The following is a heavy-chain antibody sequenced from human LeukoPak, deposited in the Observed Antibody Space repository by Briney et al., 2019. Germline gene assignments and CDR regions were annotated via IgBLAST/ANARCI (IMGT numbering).Heavy chain of an antibody. CDR3: ARRGYSYDYFDY. V-gene: IGHV4-39*01. CDR1: GGSISSGNYY. Sequence: PSETLSLTCTVSGGSISSGNYYWGWIRQPPGKGLEWIGNIHYSGSTYYNPSLKSRVTISVDTSKNQFSLKLSSVTAADTAVYYCARRGYSYDYFDYWGQGTLVTVSS. J-gene: IGHJ4*02. D-gene: IGHD5-18*01. CDR2: IHYSGST.